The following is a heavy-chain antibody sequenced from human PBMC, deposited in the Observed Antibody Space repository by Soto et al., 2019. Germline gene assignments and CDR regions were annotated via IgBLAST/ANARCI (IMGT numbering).Heavy chain of an antibody. V-gene: IGHV4-59*01. Sequence: SETLSLTCTVSGGSISSYYWSWIRQPPGKGLEWIEYIYYSGSTNYNPSLKSRVTISVDTSKNQFSLKLSSVTAADTAVYYCARGLGDDFWNPFDPWGQGTLVTVSS. CDR2: IYYSGST. J-gene: IGHJ5*02. D-gene: IGHD3-3*01. CDR1: GGSISSYY. CDR3: ARGLGDDFWNPFDP.